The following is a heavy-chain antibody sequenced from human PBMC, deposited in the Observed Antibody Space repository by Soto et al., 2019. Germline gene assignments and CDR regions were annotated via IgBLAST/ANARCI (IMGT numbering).Heavy chain of an antibody. J-gene: IGHJ4*02. Sequence: PSETLSLTCTVPGGSISSYYWSWIRQPPGKGLEWIGYIYYSGSTNYNPSLKSRVTISVDTSKNQFSLKLSSVNAADTAVYYCARYSPSSSWYRRGYIDYRGQGTLVTVSS. V-gene: IGHV4-59*01. CDR1: GGSISSYY. D-gene: IGHD6-13*01. CDR2: IYYSGST. CDR3: ARYSPSSSWYRRGYIDY.